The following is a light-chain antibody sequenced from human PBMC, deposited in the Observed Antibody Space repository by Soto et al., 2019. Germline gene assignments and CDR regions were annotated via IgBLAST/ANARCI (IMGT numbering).Light chain of an antibody. CDR2: DVS. Sequence: QSVLTQPRSVSGSPGQSVTISCTGTSSDVGGYNYVSWYQQYPGKAPKLIIYDVSKRPSGVPDRFSGSKSGNTASLTISGLQAEDDADYYCCSYAGTYTLWVFGGGTKVTVL. CDR1: SSDVGGYNY. J-gene: IGLJ3*02. V-gene: IGLV2-11*01. CDR3: CSYAGTYTLWV.